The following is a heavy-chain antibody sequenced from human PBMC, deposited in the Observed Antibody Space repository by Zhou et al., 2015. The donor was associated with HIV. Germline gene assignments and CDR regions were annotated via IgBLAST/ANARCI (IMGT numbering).Heavy chain of an antibody. J-gene: IGHJ4*02. CDR3: AASSVLRYFDWLLPSDY. D-gene: IGHD3-9*01. CDR2: IVVGSGNT. V-gene: IGHV1-58*01. CDR1: GFTFTSSA. Sequence: QMQLVQSGPEVKKPGTSVKVSCKASGFTFTSSAVQWVRQARGQRLEWIGWIVVGSGNTNYAQKFQERVTITRDMSTSTAYMELSSLRSEDTAVYYCAASSVLRYFDWLLPSDYWGQGTLVTVSS.